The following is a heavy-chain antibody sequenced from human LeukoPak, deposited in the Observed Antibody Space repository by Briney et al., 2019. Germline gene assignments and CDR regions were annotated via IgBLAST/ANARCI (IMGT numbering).Heavy chain of an antibody. CDR1: GYTFTSYD. CDR2: MNPNSGNT. V-gene: IGHV1-8*01. D-gene: IGHD5-18*01. J-gene: IGHJ4*02. CDR3: ARTRGYSYGYSDY. Sequence: ASVKVSCKASGYTFTSYDINWVQQATGQGLEWMGWMNPNSGNTGYAQKFQGRVTMTRNTSISTAYMELSSLRSEDTAVYYCARTRGYSYGYSDYWGQGTLVTVSS.